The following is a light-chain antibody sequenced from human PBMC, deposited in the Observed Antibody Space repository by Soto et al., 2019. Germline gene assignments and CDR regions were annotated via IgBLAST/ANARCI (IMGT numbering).Light chain of an antibody. Sequence: DVVMTQSPLSLPVTLGQPASISCRSSQSLVYRDGNTYLNWFQQRPGQSPRRLIYKVSNRDSGVPDRFSGSGSGTDFTLQISRVEAEDVGVYYCMQGTHWPPTFGQGTKVEFK. CDR3: MQGTHWPPT. CDR2: KVS. CDR1: QSLVYRDGNTY. J-gene: IGKJ1*01. V-gene: IGKV2-30*01.